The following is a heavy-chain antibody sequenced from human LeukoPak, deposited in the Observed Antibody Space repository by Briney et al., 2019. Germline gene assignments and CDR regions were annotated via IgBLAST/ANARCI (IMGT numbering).Heavy chain of an antibody. CDR2: IIPIFGTA. D-gene: IGHD1-26*01. V-gene: IGHV1-69*05. CDR1: GGTFSSYA. CDR3: ARDVFPRAIAEWDRGGAFDI. J-gene: IGHJ3*02. Sequence: SVKVSCKASGGTFSSYAISWVRQAPGQGLEWMGGIIPIFGTANYAQKFQGRVTMTRDTSISTAYMELSRLRSDDTAVYYCARDVFPRAIAEWDRGGAFDIWGQGTMVTVSS.